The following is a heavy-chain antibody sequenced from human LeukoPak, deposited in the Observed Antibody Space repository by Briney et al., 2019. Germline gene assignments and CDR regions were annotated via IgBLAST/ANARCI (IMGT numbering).Heavy chain of an antibody. V-gene: IGHV3-11*05. D-gene: IGHD6-25*01. J-gene: IGHJ4*02. CDR1: GFDFSDYY. Sequence: TGGSLRLSCAASGFDFSDYYMSWFRQAPGKGLEWISYISTSSSYTNYAESVKGRFTISRDNAKSSLYLQMNSLRDDDTAIYYCARDGSAASDYWGQGTLVTVSS. CDR3: ARDGSAASDY. CDR2: ISTSSSYT.